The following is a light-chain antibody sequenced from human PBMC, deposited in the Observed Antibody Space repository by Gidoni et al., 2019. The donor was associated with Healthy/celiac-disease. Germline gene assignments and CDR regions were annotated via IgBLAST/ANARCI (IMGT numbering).Light chain of an antibody. V-gene: IGLV1-40*01. J-gene: IGLJ3*02. CDR2: GNS. CDR1: SSKIGAWYD. Sequence: QSVLTQPPSVPGAPGKRVTIPCTGSSSKIGAWYDVHWYQQLPGTAPKLLIYGNSNRPSGFPDRFSGAKSGTSASLAITGLQAEDEADYYCQSYDSSLSALFGGGTKLTVL. CDR3: QSYDSSLSAL.